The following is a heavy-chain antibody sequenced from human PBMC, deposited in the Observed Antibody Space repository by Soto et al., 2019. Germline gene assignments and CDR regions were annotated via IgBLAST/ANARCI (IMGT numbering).Heavy chain of an antibody. J-gene: IGHJ4*02. V-gene: IGHV1-2*04. CDR2: INPNSGGT. Sequence: ASVKVSCKASGYTFTGYYMHWVRQAPGQGLEWMGWINPNSGGTNYAQKFQDWVTMTRDTSISTAYMELSRLRSDDTAVYYCARGGLRLGELSLIDYWGQGTLVTVSS. D-gene: IGHD3-16*02. CDR3: ARGGLRLGELSLIDY. CDR1: GYTFTGYY.